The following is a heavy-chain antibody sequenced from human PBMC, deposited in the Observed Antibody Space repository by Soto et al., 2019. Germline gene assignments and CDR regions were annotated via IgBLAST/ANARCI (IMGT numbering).Heavy chain of an antibody. CDR1: GFSLSTSGVG. J-gene: IGHJ6*03. V-gene: IGHV2-5*02. CDR2: IYWDDDK. D-gene: IGHD1-1*01. CDR3: AHSRMGWNVPYYYYYYYMDV. Sequence: QITLKESGPPRVKPTQPLTLTCTFSGFSLSTSGVGVGWIRQPPGKALEWLALIYWDDDKRYSPSLKSRLTITKDTSKNQVVLTMTNMDPVDTATYYCAHSRMGWNVPYYYYYYYMDVWGKGTTVTVSS.